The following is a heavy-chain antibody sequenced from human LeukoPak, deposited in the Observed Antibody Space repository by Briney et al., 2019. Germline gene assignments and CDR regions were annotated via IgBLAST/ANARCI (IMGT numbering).Heavy chain of an antibody. D-gene: IGHD3-3*01. Sequence: XGSGGTTYYADSVKGRFTISRDNSKNTLYLQMNSLRAEDTAVYYCAKGGITIFSYYYYGMDVWGQGTTVTVSS. CDR2: XGSGGTT. J-gene: IGHJ6*02. CDR3: AKGGITIFSYYYYGMDV. V-gene: IGHV3-23*01.